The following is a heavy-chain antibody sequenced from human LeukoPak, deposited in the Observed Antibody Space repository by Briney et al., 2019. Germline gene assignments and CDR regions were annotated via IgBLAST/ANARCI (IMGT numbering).Heavy chain of an antibody. CDR2: ISSNGGST. CDR1: GFTFSSYA. CDR3: VKDHYYGSGSYYRGDY. Sequence: GGSLRLSCSASGFTFSSYAMHWVRQAPGKGLEYVSAISSNGGSTYYADSVKGRFTMYRDNSKNTLYLQVSSLRAENTAVYYCVKDHYYGSGSYYRGDYWGQGTLVTVSS. J-gene: IGHJ4*02. D-gene: IGHD3-10*01. V-gene: IGHV3-64D*06.